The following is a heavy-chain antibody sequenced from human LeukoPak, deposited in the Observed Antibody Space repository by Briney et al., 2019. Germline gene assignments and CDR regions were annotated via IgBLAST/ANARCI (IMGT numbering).Heavy chain of an antibody. Sequence: GGSLRLSCAASGFSFSTYAMTWVRQAPGKGLEWVSAISGSGGSTYYADSVKGRFTISRDNSKNTLYLQMNSLRAEDTAVYYCAKVLLTAMVRYFDYWGQGTLVTVSS. V-gene: IGHV3-23*01. J-gene: IGHJ4*02. D-gene: IGHD5-18*01. CDR2: ISGSGGST. CDR1: GFSFSTYA. CDR3: AKVLLTAMVRYFDY.